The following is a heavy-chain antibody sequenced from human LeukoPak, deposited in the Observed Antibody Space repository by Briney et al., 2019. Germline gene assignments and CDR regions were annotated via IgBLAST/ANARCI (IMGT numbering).Heavy chain of an antibody. Sequence: PSETLSLTCTVSGGSISTYYWSWIRQPPGEGLEWIGYIYYRGSTNYNPSLKSRVTMLVDTSKNQFSLKLSSVTAADTAVYYCARSSHCSGGSCYSLTGVGYWGQGTLVTVSS. CDR2: IYYRGST. J-gene: IGHJ4*02. D-gene: IGHD2-15*01. V-gene: IGHV4-59*01. CDR3: ARSSHCSGGSCYSLTGVGY. CDR1: GGSISTYY.